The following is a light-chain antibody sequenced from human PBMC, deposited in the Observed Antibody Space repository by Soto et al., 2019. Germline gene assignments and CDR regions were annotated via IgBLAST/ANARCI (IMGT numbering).Light chain of an antibody. V-gene: IGKV3-20*01. Sequence: EIVLTQSPGTLSLSPGERATLSCRASQSVSRSYLAWYQQKPGQAPRLLIFGASSRATGIPDRFSGSGSGTDFTLTISRLEPEDSAVYYCQQYGSSPVTFGQGTKVEIK. CDR3: QQYGSSPVT. CDR2: GAS. J-gene: IGKJ1*01. CDR1: QSVSRSY.